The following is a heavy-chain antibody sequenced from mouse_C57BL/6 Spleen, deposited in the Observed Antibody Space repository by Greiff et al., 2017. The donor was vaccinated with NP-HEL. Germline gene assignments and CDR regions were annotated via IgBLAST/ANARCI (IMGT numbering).Heavy chain of an antibody. Sequence: VHVKQSGAELVRPGASVKLSCTASGFNIKDYYMHWVKQRPEQGLEWIGRIDPEDGDTEYAPKFQGKATMTADTSSNTAYLQLSSLTSEDTAVYYCTEIYYGNYAFAYWGQGTLVTVSA. J-gene: IGHJ3*01. V-gene: IGHV14-1*01. CDR3: TEIYYGNYAFAY. CDR1: GFNIKDYY. CDR2: IDPEDGDT. D-gene: IGHD2-1*01.